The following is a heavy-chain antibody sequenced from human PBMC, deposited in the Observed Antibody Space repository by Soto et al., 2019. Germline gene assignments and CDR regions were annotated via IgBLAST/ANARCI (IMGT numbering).Heavy chain of an antibody. CDR1: GFTVNSRF. D-gene: IGHD3-3*01. V-gene: IGHV3-66*01. J-gene: IGHJ4*02. CDR2: MSDSGTA. Sequence: EVQLVESGGGLVQPGGSLRLSCAASGFTVNSRFMTWIRQAPGKGLEWVSVMSDSGTAYYADSVKGRFTISRDISKNTVFLQMNSLRAEDTAVYYCASDILGGAYHFWHGGQGTRVTVSS. CDR3: ASDILGGAYHFWH.